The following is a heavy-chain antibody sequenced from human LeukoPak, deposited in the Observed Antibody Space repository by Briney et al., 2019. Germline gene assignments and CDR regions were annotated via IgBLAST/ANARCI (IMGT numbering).Heavy chain of an antibody. V-gene: IGHV3-23*01. CDR2: ISGSGGST. D-gene: IGHD1-26*01. J-gene: IGHJ6*02. CDR1: GFTFSSYA. CDR3: AKVNSGSYGYYYYGMDV. Sequence: PGGSLRLSCAASGFTFSSYAMSWVRQAPGKGLEWVSTISGSGGSTYYADSVKGRFTISRDNSKNTLYLQMNSLRAEDTAVYYCAKVNSGSYGYYYYGMDVWGQGTTVTVSS.